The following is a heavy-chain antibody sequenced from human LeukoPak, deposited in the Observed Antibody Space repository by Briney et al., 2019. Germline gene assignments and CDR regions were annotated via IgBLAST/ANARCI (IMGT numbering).Heavy chain of an antibody. D-gene: IGHD6-19*01. CDR3: ARDPAVAGKGEVDY. CDR2: ISSSSSYI. CDR1: GFTFSSYS. V-gene: IGHV3-21*01. J-gene: IGHJ4*02. Sequence: GGSLRLSCAASGFTFSSYSMNWVRQAPGRGLEWVSSISSSSSYIYYADSLKGRFTISRDNAKNSLYLQMNSLRAEDTAVYYCARDPAVAGKGEVDYWGQGTLVTVS.